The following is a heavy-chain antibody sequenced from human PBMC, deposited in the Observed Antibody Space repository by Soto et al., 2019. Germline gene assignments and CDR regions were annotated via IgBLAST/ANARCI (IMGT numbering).Heavy chain of an antibody. J-gene: IGHJ6*02. V-gene: IGHV4-4*07. D-gene: IGHD2-2*01. CDR2: IYTSGST. CDR1: GGSISSYY. CDR3: ARDLVVVPAPYYYYYGMDV. Sequence: SETLSLTCTVSGGSISSYYWSWIRQPAGKGLEWIGRIYTSGSTNYNPSLKSRVTMSVDTSKNQFSLKLSSVTAADTAVYYCARDLVVVPAPYYYYYGMDVWGQGTTVTVSS.